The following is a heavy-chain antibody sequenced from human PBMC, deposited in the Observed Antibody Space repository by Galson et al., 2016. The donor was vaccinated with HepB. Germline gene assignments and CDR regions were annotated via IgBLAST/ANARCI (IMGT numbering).Heavy chain of an antibody. D-gene: IGHD3-10*01. V-gene: IGHV1-46*01. CDR2: GNPRTGST. CDR3: ARDRGPNSLKGYGMDV. Sequence: SVKVSCKASGYTFINYYMHWVRQAPGQGLEWMGIGNPRTGSTSYAQKFQDRVTVTRDTSTSTVYMELISLKSEDSAVYYCARDRGPNSLKGYGMDVWGQGTTVTVSS. CDR1: GYTFINYY. J-gene: IGHJ6*02.